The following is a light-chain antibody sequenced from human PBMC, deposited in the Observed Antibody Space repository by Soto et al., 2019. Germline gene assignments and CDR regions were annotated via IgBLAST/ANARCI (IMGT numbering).Light chain of an antibody. V-gene: IGLV3-21*04. J-gene: IGLJ1*01. Sequence: SYELTQPPSVSVAPGKTARITCGGNNIGSKSVHWYQQKPGQAPVLVIYYDSDRPSGIPERFSGSNSGNTATLTISRVEAGDEDDYYCQVWDSSSDHPLYVFGTGTKVTVL. CDR3: QVWDSSSDHPLYV. CDR2: YDS. CDR1: NIGSKS.